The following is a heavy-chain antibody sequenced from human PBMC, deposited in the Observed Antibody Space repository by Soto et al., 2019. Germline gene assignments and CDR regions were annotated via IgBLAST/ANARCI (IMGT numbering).Heavy chain of an antibody. V-gene: IGHV3-48*01. CDR3: ARETTPTYYYLYMGV. CDR2: ISSSSSTI. CDR1: GFTFSSYS. Sequence: EVQLVESGGGLVQPGGSLRLSCAASGFTFSSYSMNWVRQAPGKGLEWVSYISSSSSTIYYADSVKGRFTISRDSAKNSLYLQMTSLRAEDTAVYYCARETTPTYYYLYMGVWGKGTTVTVSS. D-gene: IGHD4-17*01. J-gene: IGHJ6*03.